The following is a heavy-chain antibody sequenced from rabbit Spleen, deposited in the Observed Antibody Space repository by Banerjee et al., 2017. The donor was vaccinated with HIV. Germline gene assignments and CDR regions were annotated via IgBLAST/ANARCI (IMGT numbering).Heavy chain of an antibody. CDR3: ARDAAGREDFNL. J-gene: IGHJ4*01. CDR1: GIDFSSYYY. D-gene: IGHD4-2*01. V-gene: IGHV1S45*01. CDR2: IDVIRSGST. Sequence: QQQLEESGGGLVKPGGTLTLTCKASGIDFSSYYYMCWVRQAPGKGPEWIACIDVIRSGSTYYAAWAKGRFTISKTSATTVTLQMTTLTAADTATYFCARDAAGREDFNLWGQGTLVTVS.